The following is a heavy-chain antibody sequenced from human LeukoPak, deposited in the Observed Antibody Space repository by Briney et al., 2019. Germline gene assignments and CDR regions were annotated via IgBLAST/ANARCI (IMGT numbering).Heavy chain of an antibody. D-gene: IGHD6-13*01. CDR2: INPNSGGT. J-gene: IGHJ6*03. Sequence: ASVKVSCKASGYTFTGYYMHWVRQAPGQGLEWMGWINPNSGGTNYAQKFQGRVTMTRDTSISTAYMELSSLRSDDTAVYYCASTYSSSWGAYYYYYMDVWGKGTTVTVSS. CDR1: GYTFTGYY. V-gene: IGHV1-2*02. CDR3: ASTYSSSWGAYYYYYMDV.